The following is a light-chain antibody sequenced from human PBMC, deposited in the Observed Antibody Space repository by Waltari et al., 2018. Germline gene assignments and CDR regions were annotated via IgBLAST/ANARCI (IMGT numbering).Light chain of an antibody. Sequence: ARTHAACLSGAPGQSSSISCTQARNGARSSNLVSCSQPNPGNAPKLIPYEGGKRPSGVPNRCSGSKSGNTASLAISGLQAEDEADYFCSSCTGTATPRVFGGGTRPTVL. V-gene: IGLV2-14*02. CDR3: SSCTGTATPRV. CDR2: EGG. J-gene: IGLJ3*02. CDR1: RNGARSSNL.